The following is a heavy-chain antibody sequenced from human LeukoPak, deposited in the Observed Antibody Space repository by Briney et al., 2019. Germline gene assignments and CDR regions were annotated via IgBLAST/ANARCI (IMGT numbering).Heavy chain of an antibody. V-gene: IGHV3-23*01. J-gene: IGHJ4*02. CDR1: GFTFSSYA. CDR3: AKDRAYYDFWSGYYTGATGFDY. CDR2: ISGSGGST. Sequence: GASLRPSCAASGFTFSSYAMSWVRQAPGKGLEWVSAISGSGGSTYYADSVKGRFTISRDNSKNTLYLQMNSLRAEDTAVYYCAKDRAYYDFWSGYYTGATGFDYWGQGTLVTVSS. D-gene: IGHD3-3*01.